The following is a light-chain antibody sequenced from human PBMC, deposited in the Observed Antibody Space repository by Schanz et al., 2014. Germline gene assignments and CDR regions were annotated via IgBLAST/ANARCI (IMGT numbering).Light chain of an antibody. CDR2: NTD. J-gene: IGLJ3*02. V-gene: IGLV8-61*01. Sequence: QTVVTQEPAFSVSPGGTVTLTCGLGSGPVFATYYPAWYQQTPGQAPRTLIYNTDTRSSGVPDRFSGSILGNKAALTITGAQADDESDYDCVLYMGSGIWLFGGGTKLTVL. CDR1: SGPVFATYY. CDR3: VLYMGSGIWL.